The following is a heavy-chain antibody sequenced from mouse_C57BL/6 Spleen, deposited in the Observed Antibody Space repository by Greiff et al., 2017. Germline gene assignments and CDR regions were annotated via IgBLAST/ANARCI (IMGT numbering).Heavy chain of an antibody. Sequence: QVHVKQSGAELARPGASVKMSCKASGYTFTSYTMHWVKQRPGQGLEWIGYINPSSGYTKYNQKFKDKATLTADKSSSTAYMQLSSLTSEDSAVYYCARGGYGSRYDWYFDVWGTGTTVTVSS. V-gene: IGHV1-4*01. CDR3: ARGGYGSRYDWYFDV. CDR2: INPSSGYT. J-gene: IGHJ1*03. CDR1: GYTFTSYT. D-gene: IGHD1-1*01.